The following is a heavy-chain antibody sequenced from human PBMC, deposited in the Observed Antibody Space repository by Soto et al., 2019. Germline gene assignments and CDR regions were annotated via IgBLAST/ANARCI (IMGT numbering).Heavy chain of an antibody. J-gene: IGHJ6*02. V-gene: IGHV3-23*01. CDR3: AKVMGSSTLGISYYYYYGMDV. CDR2: ISGSGDST. D-gene: IGHD6-13*01. Sequence: GGSLRLSCAASGFTFSSYAMSWVRQAPGKGLEWVSGISGSGDSTNYADSVKGRFTTSRDNSKNTLYLQMNSLRAEDTAVYYCAKVMGSSTLGISYYYYYGMDVWGQGTTVTVS. CDR1: GFTFSSYA.